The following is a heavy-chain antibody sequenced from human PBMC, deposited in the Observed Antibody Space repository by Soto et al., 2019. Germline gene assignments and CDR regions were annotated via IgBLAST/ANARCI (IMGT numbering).Heavy chain of an antibody. CDR3: AKDKGLITMVRGVIFTPSDY. CDR1: GFTFSSYA. D-gene: IGHD3-10*01. CDR2: ISGSGGST. J-gene: IGHJ4*02. V-gene: IGHV3-23*01. Sequence: PGGSLRLSCAASGFTFSSYAMSWVRQAPGKGLEWVSAISGSGGSTYYAESVKGRFTISRDNSKNTLYLQMNSLRAEDTAVYYFAKDKGLITMVRGVIFTPSDYWGQGTLVTVSS.